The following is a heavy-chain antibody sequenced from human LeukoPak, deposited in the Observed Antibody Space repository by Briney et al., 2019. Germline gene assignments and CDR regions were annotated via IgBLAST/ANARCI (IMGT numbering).Heavy chain of an antibody. Sequence: PGGSLRLSCAASGFTFSSYSMNWVHQAPGKGLEWVSSISRSSNYKYYADSVKGRFTISRDNAKNSLYLQMNSLRAEDTALYYCASSRYDSSGYYGIIGYWGQGTLVTVSS. D-gene: IGHD3-22*01. CDR1: GFTFSSYS. J-gene: IGHJ4*02. V-gene: IGHV3-21*01. CDR3: ASSRYDSSGYYGIIGY. CDR2: ISRSSNYK.